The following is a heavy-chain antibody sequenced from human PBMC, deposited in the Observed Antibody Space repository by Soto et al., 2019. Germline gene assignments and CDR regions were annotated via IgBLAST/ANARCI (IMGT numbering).Heavy chain of an antibody. V-gene: IGHV1-18*04. CDR3: ARDRFSGSYEDY. CDR2: ISAYNGNT. D-gene: IGHD1-26*01. CDR1: GYPFTSYG. Sequence: GSVKVYFKASGYPFTSYGISLVRQAPGQGLEWMGWISAYNGNTNYAQKLQGRVTMTTDTSTSTAYMELRSLRSDDTAVYYCARDRFSGSYEDYWGQGTLVTVSS. J-gene: IGHJ4*02.